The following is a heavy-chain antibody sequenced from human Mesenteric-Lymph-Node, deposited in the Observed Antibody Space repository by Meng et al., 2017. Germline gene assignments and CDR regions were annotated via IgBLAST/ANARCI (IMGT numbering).Heavy chain of an antibody. Sequence: GGSLRLSCAASGFTFSSYAMNWVRQAPGKGLEWVSYISSSGSTIYYADSVKGRFTISRDNAKNSLYLQMNSLRAEDTAVYYCARDFRATVTIRYFDYWGQGTLVTVSS. CDR2: ISSSGSTI. CDR3: ARDFRATVTIRYFDY. D-gene: IGHD4-17*01. V-gene: IGHV3-48*03. J-gene: IGHJ4*02. CDR1: GFTFSSYA.